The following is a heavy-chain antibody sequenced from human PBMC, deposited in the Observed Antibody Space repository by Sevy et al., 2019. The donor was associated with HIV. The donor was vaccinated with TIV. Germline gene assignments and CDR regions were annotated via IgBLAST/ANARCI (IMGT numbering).Heavy chain of an antibody. CDR3: ARGRQKLGQQLDIDY. Sequence: GGSLRLSCAAFGLTFNTYAMYWVRQAPGRGLEWVALISYGGGSKYYAESVRGRFTISRDNSNNTVYLQMDNLRPEDTATYYCARGRQKLGQQLDIDYWGHGTLVTVSS. CDR2: ISYGGGSK. V-gene: IGHV3-30-3*01. J-gene: IGHJ4*01. D-gene: IGHD6-13*01. CDR1: GLTFNTYA.